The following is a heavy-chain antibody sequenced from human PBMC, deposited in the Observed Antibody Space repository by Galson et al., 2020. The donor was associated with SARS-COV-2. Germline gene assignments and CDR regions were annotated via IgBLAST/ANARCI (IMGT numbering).Heavy chain of an antibody. J-gene: IGHJ3*02. CDR1: GFTFSSYA. CDR2: ISYDGSNK. D-gene: IGHD3-10*01. CDR3: AGERVGAFGI. V-gene: IGHV3-30*04. Sequence: WESLRLTCAASGFTFSSYAMHWVRQAPGKGLEWVAVISYDGSNKYYADTVKGRFTISRANSKNTLYLQMDSLRAEETAVYYCAGERVGAFGIWGQGKRVTVSS.